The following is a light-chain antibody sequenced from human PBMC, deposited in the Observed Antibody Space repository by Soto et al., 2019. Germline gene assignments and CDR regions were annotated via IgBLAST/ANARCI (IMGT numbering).Light chain of an antibody. CDR2: GSS. CDR3: QQYNDWPRT. V-gene: IGKV3-15*01. CDR1: QLFSSN. J-gene: IGKJ5*01. Sequence: EIVLTQSPATLSVSPGESVTLSCRASQLFSSNLAWYQRRPGQAPRLLSYGSSTRATGVPARFSGSASGTESTLTISSLHSEDFGVYYCQQYNDWPRTFGQGTLLEIK.